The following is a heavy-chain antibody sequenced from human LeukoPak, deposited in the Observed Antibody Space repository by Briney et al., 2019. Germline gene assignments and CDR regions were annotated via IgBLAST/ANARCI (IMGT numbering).Heavy chain of an antibody. V-gene: IGHV4-59*01. CDR2: IYYSGST. CDR1: GGSISSYY. Sequence: PSETLSLTCTVSGGSISSYYWSWIRQPPGKGLEWIGYIYYSGSTNYNPSLKSRVTISVDTSKNQFSLKLSSVTAADTAVYHCARGIPKYYYGSGPLDYWGQGTLVTVSS. CDR3: ARGIPKYYYGSGPLDY. D-gene: IGHD3-10*01. J-gene: IGHJ4*02.